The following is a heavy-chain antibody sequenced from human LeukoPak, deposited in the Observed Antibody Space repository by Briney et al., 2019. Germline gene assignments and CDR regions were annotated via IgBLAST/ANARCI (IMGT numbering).Heavy chain of an antibody. J-gene: IGHJ5*02. D-gene: IGHD6-13*01. Sequence: SETLSLTCTVSGGSISSGSYYWSWIRQPAGKGLEWIGRIYTSGSTNYNPSLKSRVTISVDTSKNQFSLKLSSVTAADTAVYYCAHLDEQLAFDPWGQGTLVTVSS. CDR3: AHLDEQLAFDP. CDR2: IYTSGST. V-gene: IGHV4-61*02. CDR1: GGSISSGSYY.